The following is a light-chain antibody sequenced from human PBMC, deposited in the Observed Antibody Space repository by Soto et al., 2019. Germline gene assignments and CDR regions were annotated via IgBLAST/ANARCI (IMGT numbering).Light chain of an antibody. V-gene: IGLV2-14*03. CDR2: DVS. CDR3: SSFTSSGALYV. J-gene: IGLJ1*01. Sequence: QSSLTQPASVSGSPGQSITISCTGTSSDIGGFNYVSWYLQHPGKAPKLIIYDVSNRPSGVSNRFSGSKSGNTASLTISGLQAEDEDDYYCSSFTSSGALYVFGAGTKLTVL. CDR1: SSDIGGFNY.